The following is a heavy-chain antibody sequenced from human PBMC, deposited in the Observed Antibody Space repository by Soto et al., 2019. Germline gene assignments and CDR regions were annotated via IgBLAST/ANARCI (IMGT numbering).Heavy chain of an antibody. CDR3: VAGKLIPFDY. J-gene: IGHJ4*02. CDR2: ISSKGVNT. Sequence: AGGSLRLSCTASGFTFSVYAMHWVRQAPGKGLEYVSGISSKGVNTYYAASVKGRFIISRDYSTNTLFLQMSSLRPEDTAVYYCVAGKLIPFDYWGQGTLVTVSS. CDR1: GFTFSVYA. V-gene: IGHV3-64D*08.